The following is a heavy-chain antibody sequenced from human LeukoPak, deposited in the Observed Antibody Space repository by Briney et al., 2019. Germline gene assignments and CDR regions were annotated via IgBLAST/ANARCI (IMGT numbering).Heavy chain of an antibody. D-gene: IGHD2-15*01. CDR2: IIHNGSR. CDR3: VRGFCRGDSCYSAEYFQH. CDR1: GDSFSGYY. J-gene: IGHJ1*01. V-gene: IGHV4-34*01. Sequence: KSSETLSLTCDVYGDSFSGYYWTWIRQTPEKGLEWTGEIIHNGSRSVNPSLESRVTISVDTSKNQFSLKLTSVTAADTSVYYCVRGFCRGDSCYSAEYFQHWGQGTLVTVSS.